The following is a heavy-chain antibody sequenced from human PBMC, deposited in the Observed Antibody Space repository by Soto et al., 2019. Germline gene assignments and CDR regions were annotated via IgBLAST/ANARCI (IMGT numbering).Heavy chain of an antibody. Sequence: PGGSLRLSCAASGFTFSSYGMHWVRQAPGKGLEWVAVIWYDGSNKYYADSVKGRFTISRDNAKNSLHLQMNSLRAEDTAVYYCARDPRPVAGPYYFYYGMDVWGQGTTVTVSS. CDR3: ARDPRPVAGPYYFYYGMDV. V-gene: IGHV3-33*01. D-gene: IGHD6-19*01. CDR2: IWYDGSNK. CDR1: GFTFSSYG. J-gene: IGHJ6*02.